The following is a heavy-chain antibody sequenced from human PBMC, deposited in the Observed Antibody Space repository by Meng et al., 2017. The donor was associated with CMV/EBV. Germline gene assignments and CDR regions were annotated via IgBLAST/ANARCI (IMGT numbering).Heavy chain of an antibody. V-gene: IGHV4-30-4*08. Sequence: QGPLAESVPGLVKLSQHLSLTCTVSGGSISSGDYYWSWIRQPPGKGLEWIGYIYYSGSTYYNPSLKSRVTISVDTSKNQFSLKLSSVTAADTAVYYCARAQYSSSCDYWGQGTLVTVSS. J-gene: IGHJ4*02. CDR3: ARAQYSSSCDY. CDR1: GGSISSGDYY. CDR2: IYYSGST. D-gene: IGHD6-13*01.